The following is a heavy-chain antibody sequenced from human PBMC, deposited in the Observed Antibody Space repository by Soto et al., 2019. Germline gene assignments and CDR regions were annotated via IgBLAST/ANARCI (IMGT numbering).Heavy chain of an antibody. CDR3: ARDRAVAGDYYFDY. J-gene: IGHJ4*02. V-gene: IGHV1-46*01. CDR2: INPIGGST. Sequence: QVQLVQSGAEVKKPGASVKVSCKASGYTFTSYYMHWVRQAPGQGLEWVGIINPIGGSTSYAQKFQGRVTMTSDTSTSTVYMELSSLRSEDTAVYYCARDRAVAGDYYFDYWGQGTLVTFSS. D-gene: IGHD6-19*01. CDR1: GYTFTSYY.